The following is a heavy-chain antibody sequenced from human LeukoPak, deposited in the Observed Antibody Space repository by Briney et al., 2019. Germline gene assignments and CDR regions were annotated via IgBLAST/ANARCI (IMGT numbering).Heavy chain of an antibody. V-gene: IGHV1-3*02. CDR3: ARSPGGNARTWLDY. CDR2: TNGATGNT. D-gene: IGHD4-23*01. CDR1: GYTFTNYA. Sequence: ASVKVSCKASGYTFTNYALHWVRQAPGQSLEWMGWTNGATGNTRFSQDFQGRLTITINTSASTGYVELSSLRSEDTAVYYCARSPGGNARTWLDYWGQGTLVTVSS. J-gene: IGHJ4*02.